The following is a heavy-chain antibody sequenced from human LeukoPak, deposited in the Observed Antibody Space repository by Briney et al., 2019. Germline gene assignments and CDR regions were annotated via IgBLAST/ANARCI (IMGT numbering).Heavy chain of an antibody. CDR3: ARLVAVAGSLAGWFGYYGMDV. CDR2: INHIGST. D-gene: IGHD6-19*01. Sequence: PSETLSLTCAVYGGSFSGYYWSWIRQPPGKGLEWSGEINHIGSTNYTPFYKSRVPISVDTSTNPFSLKLRPVTAADTAMYCCARLVAVAGSLAGWFGYYGMDVWGQGTTVTVSS. V-gene: IGHV4-34*01. J-gene: IGHJ6*02. CDR1: GGSFSGYY.